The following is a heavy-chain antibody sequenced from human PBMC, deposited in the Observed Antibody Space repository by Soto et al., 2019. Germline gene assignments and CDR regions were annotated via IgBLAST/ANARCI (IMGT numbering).Heavy chain of an antibody. CDR1: GFTFSSHS. CDR3: ARMGSVTTFSWSDYYYGMDV. J-gene: IGHJ6*02. D-gene: IGHD4-17*01. CDR2: ISSRTNYM. Sequence: EVQLVESGGGLVKPGGSLRLSCAASGFTFSSHSMNWVRQAPGKGLEWVSSISSRTNYMYYADSVKGRFTISRDDAKNALYLQMNSLRAEDTAVYYCARMGSVTTFSWSDYYYGMDVWGQGTTVTVSS. V-gene: IGHV3-21*01.